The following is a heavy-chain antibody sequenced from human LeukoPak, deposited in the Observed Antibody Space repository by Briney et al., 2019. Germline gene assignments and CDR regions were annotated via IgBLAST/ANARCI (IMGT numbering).Heavy chain of an antibody. Sequence: SQTLSLTCALSGDSVSSNSAAWNWLRQSPSRGLEWLGRTYYRSKWYNDYAVSVKSRITINPDTSKNQFSPQLNSVTPEDTAVYYCARDHWFGSSGFDYWGQGTLVTVSS. CDR2: TYYRSKWYN. J-gene: IGHJ4*02. CDR1: GDSVSSNSAA. CDR3: ARDHWFGSSGFDY. V-gene: IGHV6-1*01. D-gene: IGHD6-13*01.